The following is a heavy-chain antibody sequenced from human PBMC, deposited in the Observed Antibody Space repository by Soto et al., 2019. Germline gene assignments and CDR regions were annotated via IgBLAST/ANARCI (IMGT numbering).Heavy chain of an antibody. CDR2: IGTAGDT. CDR3: AREGSLSYGGNSGAFDI. Sequence: EVQLVESGGGLVQPGGSLRLSCAASGFTFSSYDMHWVRQATGKGLEWVSAIGTAGDTYYPGSVKGRFTISRENAKNSLYLQMNSLRAGDTAVYYCAREGSLSYGGNSGAFDIWGQGTMVTVSS. J-gene: IGHJ3*02. CDR1: GFTFSSYD. V-gene: IGHV3-13*01. D-gene: IGHD3-10*01.